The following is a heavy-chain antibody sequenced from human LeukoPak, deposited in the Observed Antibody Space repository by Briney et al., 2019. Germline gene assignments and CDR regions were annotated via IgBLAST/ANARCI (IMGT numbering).Heavy chain of an antibody. CDR1: GGTFSNYA. D-gene: IGHD5-24*01. Sequence: SVKVSCKASGGTFSNYAISWVRQAPGQGLEWMGGIIPIFGTANYAQKFQGRVTITTDESTSTAYMELSSLRSEDTAVYYCARTERPPGLDAFDIWGQGTMVTVSS. CDR3: ARTERPPGLDAFDI. V-gene: IGHV1-69*05. J-gene: IGHJ3*02. CDR2: IIPIFGTA.